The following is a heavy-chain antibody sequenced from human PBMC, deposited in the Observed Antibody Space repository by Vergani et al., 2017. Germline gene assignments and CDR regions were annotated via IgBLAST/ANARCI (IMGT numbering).Heavy chain of an antibody. V-gene: IGHV1-69*01. CDR2: IIPIFGTA. J-gene: IGHJ4*02. D-gene: IGHD5-24*01. CDR1: GGTFSSSA. Sequence: QVQLVQSGAEVKKPGSSVKVSCKASGGTFSSSAISWVRQAPGQGLEWMGGIIPIFGTANYAQNFQGRVTLTADESTSTAYMELSSLRSEDTAVYYCARVRGDGYNGRLDYWGQGTLVTVSS. CDR3: ARVRGDGYNGRLDY.